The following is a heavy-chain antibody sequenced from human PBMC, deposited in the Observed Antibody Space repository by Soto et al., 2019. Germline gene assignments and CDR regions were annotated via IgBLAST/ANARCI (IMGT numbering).Heavy chain of an antibody. CDR2: INAGNGNT. J-gene: IGHJ3*02. V-gene: IGHV1-3*01. CDR1: GYTFTSYA. CDR3: ARDLGYCSSTSCYLDAFDI. D-gene: IGHD2-2*01. Sequence: QVQLVQSGAEVKKPGASVKDSCKASGYTFTSYAMHWVRQAPGQRLEWMGWINAGNGNTKYSQKFQGRVTITRDTSASTAYMELSSLRSEDTAVYYCARDLGYCSSTSCYLDAFDIWGQGTMVTVSS.